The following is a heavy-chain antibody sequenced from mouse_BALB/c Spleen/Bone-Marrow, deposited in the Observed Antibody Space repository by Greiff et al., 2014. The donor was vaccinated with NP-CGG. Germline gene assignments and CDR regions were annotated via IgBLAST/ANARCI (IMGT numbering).Heavy chain of an antibody. CDR3: ARNYGYGKSFAY. D-gene: IGHD2-2*01. J-gene: IGHJ3*01. CDR1: GFNIKDTY. V-gene: IGHV14-3*02. CDR2: IGPANGNT. Sequence: VQLQQPGAELVKPGASVKLSCTASGFNIKDTYMHWVKQRPEQGLEWIGRIGPANGNTKYDPKFQGKATITADTSSNTAYLQLSSLTSEDTAVYYCARNYGYGKSFAYWGQGTLVTVSA.